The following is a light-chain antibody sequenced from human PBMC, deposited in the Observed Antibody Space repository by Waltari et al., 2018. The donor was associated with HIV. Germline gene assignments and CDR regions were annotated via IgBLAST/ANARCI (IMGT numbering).Light chain of an antibody. CDR2: AAS. V-gene: IGKV1-39*01. CDR1: QTISTY. J-gene: IGKJ3*01. Sequence: DIQLTQSPSSLSASVGDRVTIACRASQTISTYLNWYQQKPGKAPKLLISAASSLQSGVPSRFSGSASGTDFTLTINSLQPEDYATYYCQQSYSSPLTFGPGTKLDIK. CDR3: QQSYSSPLT.